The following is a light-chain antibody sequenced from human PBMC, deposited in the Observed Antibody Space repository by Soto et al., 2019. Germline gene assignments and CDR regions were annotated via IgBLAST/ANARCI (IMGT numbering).Light chain of an antibody. V-gene: IGKV3-20*01. CDR3: QQYGSSPYT. J-gene: IGKJ2*01. CDR2: GAS. Sequence: ESVLTQSPGTLSLSPGERATLSCRASQSVSSSYLAWYQQKPGQATRLLIYGASSRDSGIPDRFSGSGSATDVTLTISRLEPEDFAVYYCQQYGSSPYTFGQGTKLEIK. CDR1: QSVSSSY.